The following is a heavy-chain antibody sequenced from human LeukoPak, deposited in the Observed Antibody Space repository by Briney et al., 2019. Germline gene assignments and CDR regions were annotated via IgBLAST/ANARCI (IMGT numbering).Heavy chain of an antibody. J-gene: IGHJ6*03. Sequence: SETLSLTCTVSGGSISSGSYYWSWIRQPAGKGLEWIGRIYTSGSTNYNPSLKSRVTISVDTSKNQFSLKLSSVTAADTAVYYCARSRRLLAGYYYYYYMDVWGKGTTVTISS. CDR1: GGSISSGSYY. CDR3: ARSRRLLAGYYYYYYMDV. CDR2: IYTSGST. D-gene: IGHD2-15*01. V-gene: IGHV4-61*02.